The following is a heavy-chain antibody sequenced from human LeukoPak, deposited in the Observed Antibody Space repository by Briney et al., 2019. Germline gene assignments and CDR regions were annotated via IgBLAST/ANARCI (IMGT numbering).Heavy chain of an antibody. CDR1: GYSISSGYF. J-gene: IGHJ4*02. CDR3: TREVWGSTFPDY. CDR2: THHSGAT. Sequence: KPSETLSLTCSVSGYSISSGYFWGWIRQPPGKGPEWIATTHHSGATYYNPSLKSRVTLSVDTSKNQVSLKMTPVTAADTAVYYCTREVWGSTFPDYWGQGTLVTVSS. D-gene: IGHD7-27*01. V-gene: IGHV4-38-2*02.